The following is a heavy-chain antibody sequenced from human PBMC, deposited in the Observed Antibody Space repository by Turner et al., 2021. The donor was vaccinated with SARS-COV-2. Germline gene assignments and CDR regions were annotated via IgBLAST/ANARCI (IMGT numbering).Heavy chain of an antibody. CDR3: ARHIVVAIFDY. J-gene: IGHJ4*02. Sequence: QITLKESCPTLVIPTHSSTLRCTCPGFSLSTIGVGVGSIRQPPVKALGWIALIYWDDDKRSSPSRKTRLTITKDTSKNQVVLTMTNMDPVDTATDYCARHIVVAIFDYWGQGTLVTVSS. CDR2: IYWDDDK. V-gene: IGHV2-5*02. D-gene: IGHD2-21*01. CDR1: GFSLSTIGVG.